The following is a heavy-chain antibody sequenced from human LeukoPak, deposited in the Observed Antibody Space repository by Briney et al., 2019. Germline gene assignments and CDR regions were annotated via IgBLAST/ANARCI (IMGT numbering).Heavy chain of an antibody. CDR3: ARVKTMIVVVTLFDY. Sequence: ASVKVSCKASGYTFSGYYMHWVRQAPGQGLEWMGWINPNSGGTNYAQKFQGRVTMTRDTSISTAFMEMTRLRSDDTAVYYCARVKTMIVVVTLFDYWGQGTLVTVSS. V-gene: IGHV1-2*02. CDR1: GYTFSGYY. D-gene: IGHD3-22*01. CDR2: INPNSGGT. J-gene: IGHJ4*02.